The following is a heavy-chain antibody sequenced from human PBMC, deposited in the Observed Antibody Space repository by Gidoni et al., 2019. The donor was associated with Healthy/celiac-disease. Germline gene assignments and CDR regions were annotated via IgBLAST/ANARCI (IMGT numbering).Heavy chain of an antibody. D-gene: IGHD6-13*01. CDR3: ARDPSPEQPLDY. Sequence: QPQLPEPRPGLVTPAATLSPTCAVSGGYISSSSYYWGRIRQPPGQGLEWIGSIYYSGSTYYNPSLKSRVTISVDTSKNEFSLKLSSVTAADTAVYYCARDPSPEQPLDYWGQGTLVTVSS. J-gene: IGHJ4*02. CDR1: GGYISSSSYY. V-gene: IGHV4-39*07. CDR2: IYYSGST.